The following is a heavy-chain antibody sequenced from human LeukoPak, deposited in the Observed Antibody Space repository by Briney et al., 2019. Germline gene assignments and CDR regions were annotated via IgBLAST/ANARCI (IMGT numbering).Heavy chain of an antibody. CDR2: IYSGGTT. J-gene: IGHJ6*02. CDR1: GITVSSNY. Sequence: GGSLRLSCAASGITVSSNYMSWVRQPPGKGLEWVSIIYSGGTTYYADSAQGRFNISRDNSKNTVYLQMNSLRVEDTAVYYCARDPRTTGKSNYGMDVWGQGTTVTVSS. D-gene: IGHD4-17*01. CDR3: ARDPRTTGKSNYGMDV. V-gene: IGHV3-53*01.